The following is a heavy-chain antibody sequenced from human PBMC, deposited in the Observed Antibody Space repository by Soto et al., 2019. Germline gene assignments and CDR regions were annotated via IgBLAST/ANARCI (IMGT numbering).Heavy chain of an antibody. Sequence: GGSLRLSCEASGFAFDTYGMHWIRQGAGQGLEWVATMSYDGSKIYYRDSVRCRFSISRDDSKRTLYLQMNSLRAEDTAVYYCAKDRDPYYYYYLMDVWGQGTTVTVSS. CDR2: MSYDGSKI. J-gene: IGHJ6*02. CDR3: AKDRDPYYYYYLMDV. V-gene: IGHV3-30*18. CDR1: GFAFDTYG.